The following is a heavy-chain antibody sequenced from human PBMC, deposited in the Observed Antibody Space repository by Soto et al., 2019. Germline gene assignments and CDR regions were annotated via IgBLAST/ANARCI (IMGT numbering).Heavy chain of an antibody. V-gene: IGHV1-69*13. Sequence: SVKVSCKASGGTFSSYAISWVRQAPGQGLEWMGGIIPIFGTANYAQKFKGRVTITADESTSTAYMELSSLRSEDTAVYYCASVGGFNYDFWSGFDYWGQGTLVTVSS. D-gene: IGHD3-3*01. J-gene: IGHJ4*02. CDR3: ASVGGFNYDFWSGFDY. CDR2: IIPIFGTA. CDR1: GGTFSSYA.